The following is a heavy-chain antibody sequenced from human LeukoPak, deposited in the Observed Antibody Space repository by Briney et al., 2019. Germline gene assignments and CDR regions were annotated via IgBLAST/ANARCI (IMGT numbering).Heavy chain of an antibody. CDR1: GGSFNGYY. Sequence: SETMSLTCAVYGGSFNGYYWSWIRQPPRKGLGWIGEINHSGSTNYNPSLKSRVTISGDTSKNQFSLKLSSVTAADTAVYYCARLPRTRYSSSWGFDPWGQGTLVTVSS. V-gene: IGHV4-34*01. J-gene: IGHJ5*02. CDR3: ARLPRTRYSSSWGFDP. CDR2: INHSGST. D-gene: IGHD6-13*01.